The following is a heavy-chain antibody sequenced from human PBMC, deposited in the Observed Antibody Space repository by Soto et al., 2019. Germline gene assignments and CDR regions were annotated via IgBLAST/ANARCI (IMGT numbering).Heavy chain of an antibody. Sequence: PSETLSLTCAVYGGSFSVYYWSWIRQPPGKGLEWIGEIIHSGSTNYNPSLKSRVTISVDTSKNQFSLKLSSVTAADTAVYYCARRGSGSYSDYWGQGTLVTVSS. CDR2: IIHSGST. CDR3: ARRGSGSYSDY. CDR1: GGSFSVYY. J-gene: IGHJ4*02. V-gene: IGHV4-34*12. D-gene: IGHD3-10*01.